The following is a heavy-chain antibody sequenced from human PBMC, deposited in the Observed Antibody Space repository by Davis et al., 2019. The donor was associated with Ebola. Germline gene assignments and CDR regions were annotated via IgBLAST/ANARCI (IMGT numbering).Heavy chain of an antibody. CDR3: AREGTVTTTYDY. J-gene: IGHJ4*02. Sequence: GGSLRLSCAASGFSFTSYSMNWVRQAPGKGLEWVAYISGGYTYYAESVKGRFTISRDNAKNSLYLQMTSLRAEDTAVYYCAREGTVTTTYDYWGQGTLVTVSS. V-gene: IGHV3-21*05. D-gene: IGHD4-17*01. CDR1: GFSFTSYS. CDR2: ISGGYT.